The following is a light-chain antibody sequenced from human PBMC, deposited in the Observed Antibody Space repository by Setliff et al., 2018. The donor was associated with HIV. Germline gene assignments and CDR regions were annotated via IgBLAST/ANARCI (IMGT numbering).Light chain of an antibody. Sequence: QSALTQPASVYGSPGQSITISCTGTSSDVGGYIFVSWYQQHPGKVPKLIIYEVSNRPSGVSNRFSGSKSGNTASLTISGLQAEDEADYYCSSYTDSNTLEFGGGTKVTVL. CDR3: SSYTDSNTLE. J-gene: IGLJ3*02. V-gene: IGLV2-14*01. CDR1: SSDVGGYIF. CDR2: EVS.